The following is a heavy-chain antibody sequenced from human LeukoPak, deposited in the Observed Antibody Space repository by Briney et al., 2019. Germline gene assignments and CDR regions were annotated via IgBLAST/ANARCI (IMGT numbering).Heavy chain of an antibody. Sequence: GGSLRLSCAASGFTFSSYSMNWVPQAPGKGLEWVSSISSSSSYIYYAGSVKGRFTISRENAENSLYLQMNSLRAEDTAVYYCASPMDTYSYYFDYWGQGTLVTVSS. D-gene: IGHD2-21*01. CDR2: ISSSSSYI. CDR3: ASPMDTYSYYFDY. J-gene: IGHJ4*02. CDR1: GFTFSSYS. V-gene: IGHV3-21*01.